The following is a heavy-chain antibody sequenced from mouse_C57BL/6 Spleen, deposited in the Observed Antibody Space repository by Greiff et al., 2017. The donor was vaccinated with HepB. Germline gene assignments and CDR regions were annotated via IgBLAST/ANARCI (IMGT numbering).Heavy chain of an antibody. J-gene: IGHJ3*01. CDR1: GYTFTDYY. D-gene: IGHD1-1*01. CDR3: ARSIAEVGAWFAY. V-gene: IGHV1-26*01. Sequence: VQLQQSGPELVKPGASVKISCKASGYTFTDYYMNWVKQSHGKSLEWIGDINPNNGGTSYNQKFKGKATLTVDKSSSTAYMELRSLTSEDSAVYYCARSIAEVGAWFAYWGQGTLVTVSA. CDR2: INPNNGGT.